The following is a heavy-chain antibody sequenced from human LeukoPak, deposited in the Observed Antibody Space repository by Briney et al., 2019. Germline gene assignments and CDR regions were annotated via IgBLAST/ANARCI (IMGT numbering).Heavy chain of an antibody. Sequence: GGSLRLSCAASGFTFSSSFWMHWVRQAPGKGLVWVSRIKSDGSSSTYADSLKGRFTISRDSAKNSLYLQMNTLRAEDTAVYYCVRDLDLGGYSSFEYWGQGTLVTVSS. CDR1: GFTFSSSFW. CDR2: IKSDGSSS. V-gene: IGHV3-74*01. J-gene: IGHJ4*02. D-gene: IGHD4-23*01. CDR3: VRDLDLGGYSSFEY.